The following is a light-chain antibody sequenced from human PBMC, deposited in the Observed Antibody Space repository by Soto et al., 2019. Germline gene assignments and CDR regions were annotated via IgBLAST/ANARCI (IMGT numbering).Light chain of an antibody. CDR2: GAS. CDR3: QQYHNWPPHT. J-gene: IGKJ2*01. V-gene: IGKV3-15*01. CDR1: QSVSSN. Sequence: ETVMTQSPATLSVSPGERATLSCRASQSVSSNLAWYQQKPGQAPRLLIYGASTKATGIPARFSGSGSGTEFNLTLSSLQSEDFAVYYCQQYHNWPPHTFGQGTKLEIK.